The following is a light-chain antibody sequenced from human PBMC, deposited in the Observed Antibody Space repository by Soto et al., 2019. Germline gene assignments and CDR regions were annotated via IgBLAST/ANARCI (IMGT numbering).Light chain of an antibody. Sequence: QSALTQPASVSGSPGQSITISCTGTSNDVGTFNLVSWYQQHPGKAPKLIIYEDNQRPSGISNRFSVSKSGNTASLTISNLQAEDEADYFCCSYAGGSTFAFGGGTKVTVL. CDR2: EDN. J-gene: IGLJ2*01. CDR3: CSYAGGSTFA. V-gene: IGLV2-23*02. CDR1: SNDVGTFNL.